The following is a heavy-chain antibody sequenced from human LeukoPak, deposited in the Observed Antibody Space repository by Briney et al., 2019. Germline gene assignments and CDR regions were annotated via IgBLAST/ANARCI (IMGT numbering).Heavy chain of an antibody. V-gene: IGHV4-59*01. J-gene: IGHJ4*02. CDR1: GGSMSSYY. CDR3: ARARRDDYRGPFDY. CDR2: IYYSGST. D-gene: IGHD5-24*01. Sequence: PSETLSLTCTVSGGSMSSYYWSWIRQPPGKGLEWIGYIYYSGSTNYNPYLKSRVTISVDTSKNQFSLKLSSVTAADAAVYYCARARRDDYRGPFDYWGQGTLVTVSS.